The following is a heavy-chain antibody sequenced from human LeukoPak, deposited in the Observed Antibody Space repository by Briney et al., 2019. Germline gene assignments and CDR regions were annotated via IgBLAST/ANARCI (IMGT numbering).Heavy chain of an antibody. CDR2: ISSSSSYI. CDR3: AIDTVTTFSSWFDP. J-gene: IGHJ5*02. D-gene: IGHD4-17*01. Sequence: PGGSLRLSCAASGFTFSSYSMNWVRQAPGKGLEWVSSISSSSSYIYYVDSVKGRFTISRDNAKNSLYLQMNSLRAEDTAVYYCAIDTVTTFSSWFDPWGQGTLVTVSS. V-gene: IGHV3-21*06. CDR1: GFTFSSYS.